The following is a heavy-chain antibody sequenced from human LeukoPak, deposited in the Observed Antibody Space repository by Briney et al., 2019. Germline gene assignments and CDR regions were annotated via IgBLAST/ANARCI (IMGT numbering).Heavy chain of an antibody. CDR3: ARENRGIVGATMNYYLDY. CDR2: INPNSGGT. V-gene: IGHV1-2*02. CDR1: GYTFTGYY. D-gene: IGHD1-26*01. J-gene: IGHJ4*02. Sequence: ASVKVSCKASGYTFTGYYMHWVRQAPGQGLEWMGWINPNSGGTNYAQKFQGRVTMTRDTSISTAYMELSRLRSDDTAVYYCARENRGIVGATMNYYLDYWGQGTLVTVSS.